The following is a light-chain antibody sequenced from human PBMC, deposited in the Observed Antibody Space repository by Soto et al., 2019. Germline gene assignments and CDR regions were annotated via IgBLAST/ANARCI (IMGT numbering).Light chain of an antibody. CDR2: GAS. V-gene: IGKV3-20*01. J-gene: IGKJ2*01. CDR3: QQYGSSPRT. Sequence: ENVLTQSPATLSLSPGERATLSCRASQTVGSSFLAWYQQKRGQAPRLLIYGASNRATGIPDRFSGSGSGADFTLTINRLEPEDFAVYYCQQYGSSPRTFGRGTKLDI. CDR1: QTVGSSF.